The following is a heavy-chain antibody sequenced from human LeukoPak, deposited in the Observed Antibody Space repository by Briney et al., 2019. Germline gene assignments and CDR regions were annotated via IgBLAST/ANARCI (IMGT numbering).Heavy chain of an antibody. CDR3: ARGYSPTLRTTGNDY. V-gene: IGHV1-18*01. CDR1: GYTFTSYG. D-gene: IGHD1-1*01. Sequence: GASVKVSCKASGYTFTSYGISWVRQAPGQGLEWMGWISAYNGNTNYAQKLQGRVTMTRDTSINTAYLEFYSLRSEDTAVYYCARGYSPTLRTTGNDYWGQGTLVTVSS. J-gene: IGHJ4*02. CDR2: ISAYNGNT.